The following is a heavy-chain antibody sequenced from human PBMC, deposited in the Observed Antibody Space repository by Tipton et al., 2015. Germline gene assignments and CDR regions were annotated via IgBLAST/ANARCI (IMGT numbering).Heavy chain of an antibody. V-gene: IGHV4-61*01. CDR3: ARGVKRDSYGKGGWFDP. Sequence: TLSLTCTVSGASLNSYTYYWSWIRQSPGKGLEWIGYIYYTGSTNYNPSLDSRVTISVDTSKNQFSLKLSSVTAADTAVYYCARGVKRDSYGKGGWFDPWGQGNLVTVSS. D-gene: IGHD5-18*01. CDR2: IYYTGST. J-gene: IGHJ5*02. CDR1: GASLNSYTYY.